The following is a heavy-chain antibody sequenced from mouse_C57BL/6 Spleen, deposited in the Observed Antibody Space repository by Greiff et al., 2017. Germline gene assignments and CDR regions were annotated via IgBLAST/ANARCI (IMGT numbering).Heavy chain of an antibody. J-gene: IGHJ3*01. CDR3: TIWSWFAY. V-gene: IGHV6-3*01. Sequence: EVMLVESGGGLVQPGGSMKLSCVASGFTFSNYWMNWVRQSPEQGLEWVAQIRLKSDNYATHSAESVKGRFTISRDDSKSSVYLQMNNLRAEDTGIYYCTIWSWFAYWGQGTLVTVSA. CDR1: GFTFSNYW. CDR2: IRLKSDNYAT. D-gene: IGHD1-1*02.